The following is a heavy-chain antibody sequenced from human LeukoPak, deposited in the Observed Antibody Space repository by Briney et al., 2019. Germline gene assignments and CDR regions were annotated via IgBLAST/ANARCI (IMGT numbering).Heavy chain of an antibody. J-gene: IGHJ6*02. V-gene: IGHV1-2*02. Sequence: ASVKVSCTASGYTFTGYYMHWVRQAPGQGLEWMGWINPNSGGTNYAQKFQGRVTMTRDTSISTAYMELSRLRSDDTAVYYCARGGKRSNYYYGMDVWGQGTTVTVSS. CDR3: ARGGKRSNYYYGMDV. D-gene: IGHD1-26*01. CDR2: INPNSGGT. CDR1: GYTFTGYY.